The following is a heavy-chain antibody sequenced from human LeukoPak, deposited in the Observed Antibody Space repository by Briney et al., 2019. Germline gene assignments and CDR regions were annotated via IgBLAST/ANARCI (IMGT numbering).Heavy chain of an antibody. V-gene: IGHV4-59*12. Sequence: SETLSLTCTVSGGSISSYYWSWIRQPPGKGLEWIGYIYYSGTTYYNPSLKSRLTISVDTSRNQFSLKLTSVTAADTAVYYCARDYNFWNAYPNLDSWGQGTLVSVSS. CDR1: GGSISSYY. D-gene: IGHD3-3*01. CDR3: ARDYNFWNAYPNLDS. CDR2: IYYSGTT. J-gene: IGHJ4*02.